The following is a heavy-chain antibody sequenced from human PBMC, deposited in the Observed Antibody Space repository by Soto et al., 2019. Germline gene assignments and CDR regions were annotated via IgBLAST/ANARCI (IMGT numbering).Heavy chain of an antibody. J-gene: IGHJ6*02. V-gene: IGHV3-15*01. CDR2: IKSKTDGGTT. Sequence: EVQLVESGGGLVKPGGSLRLSCAASGFTFSNAWMSLVRQAPGKGLEWVGRIKSKTDGGTTDYAAPVKGRFTISRDDSKNTLYLQMNSLKTEDTAVYYCTTGSWYNWNYGVTKWNSYYYYGMDVWGQGTTVTVSS. CDR3: TTGSWYNWNYGVTKWNSYYYYGMDV. D-gene: IGHD1-7*01. CDR1: GFTFSNAW.